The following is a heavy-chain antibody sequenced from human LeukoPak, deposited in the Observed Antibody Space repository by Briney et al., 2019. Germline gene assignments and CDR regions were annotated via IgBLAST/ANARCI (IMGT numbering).Heavy chain of an antibody. CDR3: ARAQIAARRYVDY. CDR2: IYTSGST. V-gene: IGHV4-61*02. Sequence: PSETLSLTCTVSGGSISSGSYYWRWIRQPAGKGLEWIGRIYTSGSTNYNPSLKSRVTISVDTSKNQFSLKLSSVTAADTAVYYCARAQIAARRYVDYWGQGTLVTVSS. CDR1: GGSISSGSYY. D-gene: IGHD6-6*01. J-gene: IGHJ4*02.